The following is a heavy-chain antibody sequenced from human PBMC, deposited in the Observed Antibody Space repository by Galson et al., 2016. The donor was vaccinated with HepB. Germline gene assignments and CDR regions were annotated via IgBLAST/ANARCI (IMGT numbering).Heavy chain of an antibody. CDR3: ASMTGTTPGGY. CDR2: IYSGGST. J-gene: IGHJ4*02. V-gene: IGHV3-53*01. Sequence: SLRLSCAASGFTGSNNYISWVRQAPGKGLEWVSLIYSGGSTYYADPEKGRFTISRDNSKNTLYLQMNSLRAEDTAVYYCASMTGTTPGGYWGQGTLVTVSS. D-gene: IGHD1-20*01. CDR1: GFTGSNNY.